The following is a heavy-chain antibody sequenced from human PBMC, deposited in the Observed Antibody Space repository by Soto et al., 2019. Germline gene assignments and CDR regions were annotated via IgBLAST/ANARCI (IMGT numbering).Heavy chain of an antibody. CDR2: IGGTSGST. J-gene: IGHJ2*01. CDR3: AKRRGDGYFDV. Sequence: EVQLLESGGGLVQPGGSLRLSCAASGFTFKNFVMGWVRQAPGKGLEWVSAIGGTSGSTYYADSVKGRFTISRDNSKNTLYLQLNSLRAEDTAVYYCAKRRGDGYFDVWGRGTLVTVSS. CDR1: GFTFKNFV. V-gene: IGHV3-23*01. D-gene: IGHD7-27*01.